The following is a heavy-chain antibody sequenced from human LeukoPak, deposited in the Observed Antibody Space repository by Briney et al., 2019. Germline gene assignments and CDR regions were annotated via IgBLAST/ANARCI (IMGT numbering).Heavy chain of an antibody. CDR3: VKSPSDGLDV. CDR2: IFANGHVT. J-gene: IGHJ6*02. Sequence: PGGSLRLSCSASGFTISIHHMHWVRQAPGKGLEYVSTIFANGHVTSYAASVKGRFTTSRDDSKNTVYLQMSSLRPEDTAVYYFVKSPSDGLDVWGQGATVTVSS. CDR1: GFTISIHH. V-gene: IGHV3-64D*06.